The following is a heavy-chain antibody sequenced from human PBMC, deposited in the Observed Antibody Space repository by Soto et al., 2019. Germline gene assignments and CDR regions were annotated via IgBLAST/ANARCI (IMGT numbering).Heavy chain of an antibody. V-gene: IGHV3-15*01. Sequence: EVQLVESGGGLVKPGGSLRLSCAASGFTFSNAWMSWVRQAPGKGLEWVGRIKSKTDGGTTDYAAPVKGRFTISRDDSKNTLYLQMNSLKTEGTAVYYCTTARGVGGYSSFADAFDIWGQGTMVTVSS. CDR2: IKSKTDGGTT. J-gene: IGHJ3*02. CDR1: GFTFSNAW. CDR3: TTARGVGGYSSFADAFDI. D-gene: IGHD6-13*01.